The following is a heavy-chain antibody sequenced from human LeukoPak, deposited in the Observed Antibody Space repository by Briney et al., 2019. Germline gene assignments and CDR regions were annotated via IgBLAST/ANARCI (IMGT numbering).Heavy chain of an antibody. CDR1: GYSFTSYW. CDR3: ARTYSSGWYGYDY. CDR2: IDPSDSLT. Sequence: GESLKISCKGSGYSFTSYWITWVRQMPGTGLEWMGRIDPSDSLTNYSPSFHGHVTISADKSISTAYLQWSSLKASDTAMYYCARTYSSGWYGYDYWGQGTLVTVSS. J-gene: IGHJ4*02. V-gene: IGHV5-10-1*01. D-gene: IGHD6-19*01.